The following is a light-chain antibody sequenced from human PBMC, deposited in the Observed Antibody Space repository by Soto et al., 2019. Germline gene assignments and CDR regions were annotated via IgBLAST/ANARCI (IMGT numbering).Light chain of an antibody. CDR2: GNS. J-gene: IGLJ2*01. CDR1: SSNIGAGYD. CDR3: QSYDSSLSVV. Sequence: QSVLTQPPSVSGAPGQRVTISCTGSSSNIGAGYDVHWYRQLPGTAPKLLMYGNSNRPSGVPDRFSGSKSGTSASLAITKLQAEDEADYYCQSYDSSLSVVFGGGTKLTVL. V-gene: IGLV1-40*01.